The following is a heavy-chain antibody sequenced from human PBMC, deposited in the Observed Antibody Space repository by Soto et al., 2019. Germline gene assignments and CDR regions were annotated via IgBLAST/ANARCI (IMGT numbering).Heavy chain of an antibody. CDR3: ARNVDTAMVTGYYYYGMDV. J-gene: IGHJ6*02. D-gene: IGHD5-18*01. Sequence: GESLKISCKGSGYSFTSYWIGWVRQMPGKGLEWMGIIYPGDSDTRYSPSFQGQVTISADKSIGTAYLQWSSLKASDTAMYYCARNVDTAMVTGYYYYGMDVWGQGTTVTVSS. CDR1: GYSFTSYW. CDR2: IYPGDSDT. V-gene: IGHV5-51*01.